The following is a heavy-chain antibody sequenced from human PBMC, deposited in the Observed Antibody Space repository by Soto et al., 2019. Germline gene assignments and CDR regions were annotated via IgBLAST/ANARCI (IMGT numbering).Heavy chain of an antibody. CDR3: ARGGDGYNFGGVY. J-gene: IGHJ4*02. Sequence: QVQLVQSGAEVKEPGSSVKVSCKASGGGNLRDYRTTWVRRAPGQGLEWMGGIIPKLGSANYAQNFQGRVTITADESTNTVYMELRSLRSDDTAVYYCARGGDGYNFGGVYWGQGTPVTVSS. V-gene: IGHV1-69*01. CDR1: GGGNLRDYR. CDR2: IIPKLGSA. D-gene: IGHD2-21*01.